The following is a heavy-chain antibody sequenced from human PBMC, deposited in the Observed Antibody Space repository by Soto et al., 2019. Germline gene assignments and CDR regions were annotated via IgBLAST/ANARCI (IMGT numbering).Heavy chain of an antibody. Sequence: QVQLVESGGGVVQPGRSLRLSCAASGFTFSTYAMYWARQAPGKGLEWVAVISYDGTNKYYADSVKGRFTISRDDSKNTLYLQMNSLRAEDTAVYYCARAAATMTTIYYFDNWGEGTLVTVSS. CDR2: ISYDGTNK. CDR1: GFTFSTYA. D-gene: IGHD4-17*01. V-gene: IGHV3-30-3*01. J-gene: IGHJ4*02. CDR3: ARAAATMTTIYYFDN.